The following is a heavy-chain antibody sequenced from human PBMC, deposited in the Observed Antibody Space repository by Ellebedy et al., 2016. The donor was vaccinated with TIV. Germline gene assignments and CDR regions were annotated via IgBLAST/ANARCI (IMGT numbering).Heavy chain of an antibody. V-gene: IGHV3-48*02. CDR1: GFNVGTTH. CDR3: TREGSGFDP. J-gene: IGHJ5*02. Sequence: GESLKISCAVSGFNVGTTHMNWVRQAPGKGLEWVSYISSSGTTTFYANSVKGRFTISRDSATNSLYLQMNSLRDEDTAVYYCTREGSGFDPWGQGALVTVSS. CDR2: ISSSGTTT.